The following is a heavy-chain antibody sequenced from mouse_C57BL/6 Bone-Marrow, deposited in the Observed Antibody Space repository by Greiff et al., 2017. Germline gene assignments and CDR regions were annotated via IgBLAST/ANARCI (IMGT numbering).Heavy chain of an antibody. V-gene: IGHV1-64*01. CDR3: AKGFCFFDY. J-gene: IGHJ2*01. CDR1: GYTFTSYW. D-gene: IGHD3-2*02. Sequence: QVQLQQSGAELVRPGASVKLSCTASGYTFTSYWMHWVKQRPGQGLEWIGKIHPNSGSTNYNEKFKSKATMTVDTSSSTAYMQLSSLTSEDSAVYYCAKGFCFFDYGGRGTALTVSS. CDR2: IHPNSGST.